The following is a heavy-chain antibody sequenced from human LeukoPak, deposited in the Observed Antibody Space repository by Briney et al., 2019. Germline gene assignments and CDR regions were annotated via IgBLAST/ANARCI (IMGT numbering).Heavy chain of an antibody. Sequence: PGGSLRLSCAASGFTFSSYGMHWVRQAPGKGLEWVAVIWYDGSNKYYADSVKGRFTISRDNSKNTLYLQMNSLRAEDTAVYYCARGPRWYCSGGSCYSWFDPWGQGTLVTVSS. D-gene: IGHD2-15*01. J-gene: IGHJ5*02. V-gene: IGHV3-33*01. CDR1: GFTFSSYG. CDR3: ARGPRWYCSGGSCYSWFDP. CDR2: IWYDGSNK.